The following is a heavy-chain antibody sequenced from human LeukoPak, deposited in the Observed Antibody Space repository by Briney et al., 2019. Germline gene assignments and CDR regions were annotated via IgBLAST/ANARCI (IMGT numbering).Heavy chain of an antibody. J-gene: IGHJ4*02. V-gene: IGHV1-46*01. CDR3: ARNLFIATSGEGPGY. Sequence: ASVKVSCKASGYTFTSYYIHWVRQAPGQGLEWMGIINPSGGSTTYAQKFQDRVTMTGDTSTSTVYMELSSLRSEDTAVYYCARNLFIATSGEGPGYWGQGTLVTVSS. CDR1: GYTFTSYY. CDR2: INPSGGST. D-gene: IGHD6-13*01.